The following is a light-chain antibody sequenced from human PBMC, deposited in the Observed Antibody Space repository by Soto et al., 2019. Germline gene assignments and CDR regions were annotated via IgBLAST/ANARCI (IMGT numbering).Light chain of an antibody. CDR3: QSYDGTLSGSYV. CDR1: SSDVGYYNY. CDR2: DVF. Sequence: QSVLTQPRSVSGSPGQSVTISCTGTSSDVGYYNYVSWYQRHPGKAPKLMIYDVFKRPSGVPDRFSGSKSGNTASLTISGLQAEDEGDYYCQSYDGTLSGSYVFGIGTKVTVL. J-gene: IGLJ1*01. V-gene: IGLV2-11*01.